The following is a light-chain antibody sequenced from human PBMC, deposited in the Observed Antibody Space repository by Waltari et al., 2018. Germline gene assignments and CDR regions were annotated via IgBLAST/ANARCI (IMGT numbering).Light chain of an antibody. CDR1: ESTSSW. Sequence: ETQMTQSPSTLSASAGDRVTITCRASESTSSWLAWYQQKPGRAPKPLVYEASSLERGVPSRFSGGGFGTEFTLTISGLQPDDFATYYCQQYAGSPWTFGQGTKVEIK. V-gene: IGKV1-5*03. CDR2: EAS. J-gene: IGKJ1*01. CDR3: QQYAGSPWT.